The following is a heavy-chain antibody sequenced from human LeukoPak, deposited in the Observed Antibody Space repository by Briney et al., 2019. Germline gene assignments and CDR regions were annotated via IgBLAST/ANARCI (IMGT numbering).Heavy chain of an antibody. CDR2: ISSSGSTI. CDR1: GFTFSDYY. CDR3: ARVDSRYDYVWGSYRSLDY. Sequence: GGSLRLSCAASGFTFSDYYMSWIRQAPGKGLEWVSYISSSGSTIYYADSVKGRFTISRDSAKNSLYLQMNSLRAEDTAVYYCARVDSRYDYVWGSYRSLDYWGQGTLVNVSS. V-gene: IGHV3-11*01. J-gene: IGHJ4*02. D-gene: IGHD3-16*02.